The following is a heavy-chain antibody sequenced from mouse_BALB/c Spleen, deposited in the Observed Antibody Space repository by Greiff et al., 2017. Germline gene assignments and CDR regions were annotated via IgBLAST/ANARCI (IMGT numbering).Heavy chain of an antibody. CDR2: ISNGGGST. CDR3: ARPSYGNYFDY. J-gene: IGHJ2*01. Sequence: EVMLVESGGGLVQPGGSLKLSCAASGFTFSSYTMSWVRQTPEKRLEWVAYISNGGGSTYYPDTVKGRFTISRDNAKNTLYLQMSSLKSEDTAMYYCARPSYGNYFDYWGQGTTLTVSS. V-gene: IGHV5-12-2*01. CDR1: GFTFSSYT. D-gene: IGHD2-1*01.